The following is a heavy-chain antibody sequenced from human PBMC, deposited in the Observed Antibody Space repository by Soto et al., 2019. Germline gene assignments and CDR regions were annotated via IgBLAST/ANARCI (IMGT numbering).Heavy chain of an antibody. CDR3: ARYPTVTTRYYYYGMDV. CDR1: GGSFSGYY. V-gene: IGHV4-34*01. Sequence: TLSLTCAVYGGSFSGYYWSWIRQPPGKGLEWIGEINHSGSTNYNPSLKSRVTISVDTSKNQFSLKLSSVTAADTAVYYCARYPTVTTRYYYYGMDVWGQGTTVTVSS. D-gene: IGHD4-17*01. J-gene: IGHJ6*02. CDR2: INHSGST.